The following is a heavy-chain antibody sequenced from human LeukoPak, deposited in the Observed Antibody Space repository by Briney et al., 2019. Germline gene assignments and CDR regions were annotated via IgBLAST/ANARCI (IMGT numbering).Heavy chain of an antibody. CDR3: ASGSTPTAVAFDF. Sequence: SVKGRFTISRDNAKNSLYLQMDSLRAEDTAVYYCASGSTPTAVAFDFWGQGTLVTVSS. V-gene: IGHV3-21*04. D-gene: IGHD2-2*01. J-gene: IGHJ4*02.